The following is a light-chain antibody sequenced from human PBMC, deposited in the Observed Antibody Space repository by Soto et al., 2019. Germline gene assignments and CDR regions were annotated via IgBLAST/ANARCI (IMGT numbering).Light chain of an antibody. V-gene: IGKV3-20*01. CDR1: QRVSGNY. J-gene: IGKJ5*01. CDR2: GAT. Sequence: QPLSRKERTTRCCRASQRVSGNYLAWYQQKLGKAPRLLIYGATSRATGIPDRFSGSVSGTDFTLTIGSLQPEDFAVYFCQLHARLPGTFAEGTRLEIK. CDR3: QLHARLPGT.